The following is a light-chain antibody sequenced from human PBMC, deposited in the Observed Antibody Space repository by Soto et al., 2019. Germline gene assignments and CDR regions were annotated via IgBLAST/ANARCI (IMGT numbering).Light chain of an antibody. Sequence: DIQMNRSSSSLSASVGDRVTITCRASQSISSYLNWYQQKRGKAPKLLIYPASSLQSGVPSRFSGSGSGTDFTLTISSLQPEDFATYYCQQSYSTPPSFGQGTKLEIK. CDR1: QSISSY. V-gene: IGKV1-39*01. CDR2: PAS. J-gene: IGKJ2*01. CDR3: QQSYSTPPS.